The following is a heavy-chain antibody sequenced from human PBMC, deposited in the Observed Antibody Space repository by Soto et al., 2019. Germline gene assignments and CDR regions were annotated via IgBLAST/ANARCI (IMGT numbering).Heavy chain of an antibody. D-gene: IGHD3-22*01. CDR1: GYTFTSYG. V-gene: IGHV1-18*01. J-gene: IGHJ4*02. Sequence: QVQLVQSGAEVKKPGASVKVSCKASGYTFTSYGISWVRQAPGQGLEWMGWISAYNGNTNYAQKRQGRVTMTTDTSTSTAYMELRSLRSDDTAVYYCARCHYYYDSSAYPRGDYWGQGTLVTVSS. CDR3: ARCHYYYDSSAYPRGDY. CDR2: ISAYNGNT.